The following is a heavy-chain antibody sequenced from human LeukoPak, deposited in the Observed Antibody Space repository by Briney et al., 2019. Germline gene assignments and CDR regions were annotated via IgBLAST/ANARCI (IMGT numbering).Heavy chain of an antibody. J-gene: IGHJ3*02. Sequence: GSLSLSFAASGFSLSTNPMSWVRPAPGKGLEWVSAISPDKTYYADSVKGRLTISRDNYKNTVDLHMNSPRAEDTAIYYCVKEHVDRAFTRSFEIWGQGIVVTVSS. D-gene: IGHD3-3*02. CDR2: ISPDKT. CDR3: VKEHVDRAFTRSFEI. V-gene: IGHV3-23*01. CDR1: GFSLSTNP.